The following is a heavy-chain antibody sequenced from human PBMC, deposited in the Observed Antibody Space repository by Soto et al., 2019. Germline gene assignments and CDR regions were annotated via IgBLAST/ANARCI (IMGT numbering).Heavy chain of an antibody. CDR3: ARARSPITYFYSYGMHV. CDR2: INAGNGNT. Sequence: EASVKVSCKASGYTFTSYAMHCVRQAPGQRLEWMGRINAGNGNTKYSQKFQGRLVVTRDTSTSTVYLELSSLTSEDTAIYYCARARSPITYFYSYGMHVWGQGTTVTVSS. CDR1: GYTFTSYA. V-gene: IGHV1-3*01. J-gene: IGHJ6*02.